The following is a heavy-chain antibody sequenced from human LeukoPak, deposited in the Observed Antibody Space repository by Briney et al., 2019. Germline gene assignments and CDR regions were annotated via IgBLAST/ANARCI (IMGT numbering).Heavy chain of an antibody. J-gene: IGHJ6*02. V-gene: IGHV3-30*04. CDR2: ISYDGSNK. CDR1: GFTFSSYA. D-gene: IGHD6-13*01. Sequence: HPGGSLRLSCAASGFTFSSYAMHWVRQAPGKGLEWVAVISYDGSNKYYARDNSKNTLYLQMNSLRAEDTAVYYCAKDNGHSSSWPPRYYYYGMDVWGQGTTVTVSS. CDR3: AKDNGHSSSWPPRYYYYGMDV.